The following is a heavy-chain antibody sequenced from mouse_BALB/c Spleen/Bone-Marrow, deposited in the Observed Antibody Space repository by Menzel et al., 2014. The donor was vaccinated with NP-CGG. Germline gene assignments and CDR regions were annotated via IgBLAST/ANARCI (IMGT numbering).Heavy chain of an antibody. D-gene: IGHD2-1*01. CDR2: INPSTSYT. J-gene: IGHJ2*01. Sequence: VQGVESGAELAKPGAPVKMSCKASGYTFTSYWMHWVKQRPGQGLEWIGNINPSTSYTEYNQKFKDKATLTADKSSSTAYMQLNSLTSEDSAVYYCARSYGKNVDYWGQGTTLTVSS. CDR3: ARSYGKNVDY. CDR1: GYTFTSYW. V-gene: IGHV1-7*01.